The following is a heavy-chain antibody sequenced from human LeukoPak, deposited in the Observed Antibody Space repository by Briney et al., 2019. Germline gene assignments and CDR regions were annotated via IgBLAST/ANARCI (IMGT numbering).Heavy chain of an antibody. CDR1: GFTFSSYS. CDR2: ISSDGIYV. CDR3: ARALGSRFDY. J-gene: IGHJ4*02. V-gene: IGHV3-21*01. Sequence: GGSLRLSCAASGFTFSSYSMVWVRQAPGKGLEWVSSISSDGIYVYYIDSVKGRFTISRDNAKNSLYLQMNSLRAEDTAVYYCARALGSRFDYWGQGTLVTVSP.